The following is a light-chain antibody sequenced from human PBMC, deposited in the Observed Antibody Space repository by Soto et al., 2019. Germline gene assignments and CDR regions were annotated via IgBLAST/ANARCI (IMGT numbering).Light chain of an antibody. Sequence: DIQLTQSPSCLSASVGDRVTITCRASQDISNFLAWFQQKPGRAPKLLIYAVSTLQSGVPSRFSGSGSGAEFTLTISSLQSEDFGVYYCQQNKDWPGTFGQGTKVDI. J-gene: IGKJ1*01. CDR3: QQNKDWPGT. V-gene: IGKV1-9*01. CDR1: QDISNF. CDR2: AVS.